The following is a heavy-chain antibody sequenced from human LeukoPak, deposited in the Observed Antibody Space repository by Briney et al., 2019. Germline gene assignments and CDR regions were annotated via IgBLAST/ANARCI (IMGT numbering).Heavy chain of an antibody. CDR1: GFPFSNYW. J-gene: IGHJ4*02. D-gene: IGHD6-19*01. CDR3: ARHTSGQPFDY. CDR2: IRKDGSER. V-gene: IGHV3-7*03. Sequence: GGSLRLSCAASGFPFSNYWMNWVLQAPGNALEWVAYIRKDGSERYYVDSVKGRFTISRDNARNSLYLQMNSLRADDTAVYYCARHTSGQPFDYWGQGTLVTVSS.